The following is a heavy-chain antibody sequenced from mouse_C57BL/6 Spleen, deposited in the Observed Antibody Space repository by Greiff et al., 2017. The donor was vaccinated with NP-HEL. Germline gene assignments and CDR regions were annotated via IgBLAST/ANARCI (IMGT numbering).Heavy chain of an antibody. CDR1: GYTFTSYW. V-gene: IGHV1-52*01. Sequence: QVQLQQPGAELVRPGSSVKLSCKASGYTFTSYWMHWVKQRPIQGLEWIGNIDPSDSETHYNQKFKDKATLTVDKSSSTAYMQLSSLTSEDSAVYYCARSRITTVVDFDVWGTGTTVTVSS. D-gene: IGHD1-1*01. J-gene: IGHJ1*03. CDR2: IDPSDSET. CDR3: ARSRITTVVDFDV.